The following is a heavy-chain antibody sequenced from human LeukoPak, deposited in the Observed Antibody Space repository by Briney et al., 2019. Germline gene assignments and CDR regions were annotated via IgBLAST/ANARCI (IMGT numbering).Heavy chain of an antibody. D-gene: IGHD2-15*01. CDR3: AKTRGYCTGGSCYGDY. CDR1: GFTFSSYA. J-gene: IGHJ4*02. Sequence: GSLRLSCAASGFTFSSYAMSWVRQAPGKGLGWVSTISSSGSDTYYADSVKGRFTISRDSSKNTVFLQMNSLRAEDTALYYCAKTRGYCTGGSCYGDYWGQGTLVTVSS. CDR2: ISSSGSDT. V-gene: IGHV3-23*01.